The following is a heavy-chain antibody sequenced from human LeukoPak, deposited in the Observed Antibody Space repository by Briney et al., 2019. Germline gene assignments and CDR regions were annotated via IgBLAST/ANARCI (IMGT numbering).Heavy chain of an antibody. CDR3: ARDHKWGPDY. CDR1: GYSFTDHY. Sequence: GASVKVSCKASGYSFTDHYLHWLRQAPGQGLEWMAWIHPKTGATNYAERFQGRLSLTRDTSISTLYMELNSLTSDDTAVYYCARDHKWGPDYWGQGTLVSVSS. CDR2: IHPKTGAT. J-gene: IGHJ4*02. D-gene: IGHD7-27*01. V-gene: IGHV1-2*02.